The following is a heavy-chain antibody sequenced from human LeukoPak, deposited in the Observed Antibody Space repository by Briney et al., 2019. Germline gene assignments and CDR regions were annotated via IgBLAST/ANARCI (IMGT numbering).Heavy chain of an antibody. V-gene: IGHV1-2*02. D-gene: IGHD2-8*01. Sequence: ASVKVSCKASGYTFTGYYMHWVRQAPGQGLEWMGWINPNSGGTNYAQKFQGRVTMTRDTSISTAYMELSRLRSDDTAVYYCARVTLARLIAFDIWGQGTKVTVSS. CDR2: INPNSGGT. CDR3: ARVTLARLIAFDI. CDR1: GYTFTGYY. J-gene: IGHJ3*02.